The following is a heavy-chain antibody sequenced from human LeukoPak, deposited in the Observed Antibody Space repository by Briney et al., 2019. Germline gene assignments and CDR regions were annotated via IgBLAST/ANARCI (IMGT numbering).Heavy chain of an antibody. Sequence: SVKVSSKASGGTFSSYAISWVRQAPGQGLEWMGGIIPIFGTANYAQKFQGRVTITTDESTSTAYMELSSLRSEDTAVYYCARDPGGYDSSGYFDYWGQGTLVTVSS. CDR3: ARDPGGYDSSGYFDY. D-gene: IGHD3-22*01. CDR1: GGTFSSYA. V-gene: IGHV1-69*05. J-gene: IGHJ4*02. CDR2: IIPIFGTA.